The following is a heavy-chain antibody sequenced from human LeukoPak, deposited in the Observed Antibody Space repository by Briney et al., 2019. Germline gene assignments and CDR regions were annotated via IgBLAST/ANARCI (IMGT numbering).Heavy chain of an antibody. Sequence: SETLSLTCTVSGGSISSYYWSWIRQPPGKGLEWSGYIYYSGITNYNPSLKSRVTISVDTSKNQFSLTLSSVTAADTAVYYWARGLVPPSCYSGMDVWGQGTTVTVSS. D-gene: IGHD3-9*01. V-gene: IGHV4-59*12. CDR1: GGSISSYY. J-gene: IGHJ6*02. CDR2: IYYSGIT. CDR3: ARGLVPPSCYSGMDV.